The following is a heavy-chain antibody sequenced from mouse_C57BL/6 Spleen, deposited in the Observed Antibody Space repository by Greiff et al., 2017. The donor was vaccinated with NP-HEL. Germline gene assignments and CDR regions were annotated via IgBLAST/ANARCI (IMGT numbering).Heavy chain of an antibody. CDR1: GYTFTSYW. Sequence: QVQLQQPGAELVMPGASVKLSCKASGYTFTSYWMHWVKQRPGQGLEWIGEIDPSDSYTNYNQKFKGKSTLTVDKSSSTAYMQLSSLTSEDSAVYYCAREGPITTVPRSYYFDDWGQGTTLTVSS. V-gene: IGHV1-69*01. CDR3: AREGPITTVPRSYYFDD. J-gene: IGHJ2*01. CDR2: IDPSDSYT. D-gene: IGHD1-1*01.